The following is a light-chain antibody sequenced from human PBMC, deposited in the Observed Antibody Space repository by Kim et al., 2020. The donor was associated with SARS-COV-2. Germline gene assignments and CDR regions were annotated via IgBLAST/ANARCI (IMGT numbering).Light chain of an antibody. CDR3: AAWDGSLSGVV. Sequence: GQRVTISCSGSSPNIGSNSVNWYKQLPGSAPKCLIYRNNQRPSGVPDRVSGSKSGTSASLAISGLRSEDEADYYCAAWDGSLSGVVFGGGTQLTVL. CDR1: SPNIGSNS. CDR2: RNN. J-gene: IGLJ2*01. V-gene: IGLV1-47*01.